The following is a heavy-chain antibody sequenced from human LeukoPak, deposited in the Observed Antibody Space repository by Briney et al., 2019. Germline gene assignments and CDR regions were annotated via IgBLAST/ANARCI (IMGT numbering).Heavy chain of an antibody. J-gene: IGHJ4*02. D-gene: IGHD3-10*01. Sequence: PGGSLRLSCAASGFTFSSDWMSWVRQAPGKGLEWVANIKQDGSEKYYVDSVKGRFTISRDNAKNSLYLQMNSLRAEDTAVYYCARDVPYTMVRGAIPGDYWGQGTLVTVSS. V-gene: IGHV3-7*01. CDR3: ARDVPYTMVRGAIPGDY. CDR2: IKQDGSEK. CDR1: GFTFSSDW.